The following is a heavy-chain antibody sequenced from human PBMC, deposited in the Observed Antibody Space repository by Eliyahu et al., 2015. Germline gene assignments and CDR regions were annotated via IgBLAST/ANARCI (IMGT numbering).Heavy chain of an antibody. V-gene: IGHV1-8*01. D-gene: IGHD1-26*01. CDR3: ARDRWSTFRWDYYYGMDV. CDR1: GYTFTSYD. J-gene: IGHJ6*02. Sequence: QVQLVQSGAEVKKPGASVKVSCXASGYTFTSYDINWVRQATGQGLEWMGWMNPNSGNTGYAQKFQGRVTMTRNTSISTAYMELSSLRSEDTAVYYCARDRWSTFRWDYYYGMDVWGQGTTVTVSS. CDR2: MNPNSGNT.